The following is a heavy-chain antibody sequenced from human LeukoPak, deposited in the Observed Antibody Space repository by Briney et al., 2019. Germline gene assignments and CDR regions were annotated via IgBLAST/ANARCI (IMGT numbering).Heavy chain of an antibody. Sequence: PGGSLRLSCAASGFTFSSYAMSWVRQAPGKGLEWVSAISGSGGSTYYADSVKGRFTISRDNSKNTVYLQMNSLRAEDTAVYYCTRGSAFERVAFDIWGQGTMVTVSS. J-gene: IGHJ3*02. CDR2: ISGSGGST. CDR3: TRGSAFERVAFDI. V-gene: IGHV3-23*01. CDR1: GFTFSSYA. D-gene: IGHD3-16*01.